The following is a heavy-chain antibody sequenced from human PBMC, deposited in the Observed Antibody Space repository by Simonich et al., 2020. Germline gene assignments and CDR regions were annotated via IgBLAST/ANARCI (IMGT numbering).Heavy chain of an antibody. Sequence: QVQLVESGGGVVQPGRSLRLSCAASGFTFSSYGMHWVRQAPGKGLEVVAVIWYDGSNKYYADSVKGRFTISRDNSKNTLYLQMNSLRAEDTAVYYCARERAAAGEAFDYWGQGTLVTVSS. J-gene: IGHJ4*02. CDR2: IWYDGSNK. CDR3: ARERAAAGEAFDY. V-gene: IGHV3-33*01. D-gene: IGHD6-13*01. CDR1: GFTFSSYG.